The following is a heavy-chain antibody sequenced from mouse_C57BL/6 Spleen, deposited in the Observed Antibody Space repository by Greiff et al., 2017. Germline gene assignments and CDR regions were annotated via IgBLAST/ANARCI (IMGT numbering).Heavy chain of an antibody. J-gene: IGHJ2*01. V-gene: IGHV5-17*01. D-gene: IGHD2-2*01. CDR2: ISSGSSTI. CDR1: GFTFSDYG. CDR3: ARDYGYDVPLDY. Sequence: EVKLVESGGGLVKPGGSLKLSCAASGFTFSDYGMHWVRQAPEKGLEWVAYISSGSSTIYYADTVKGRFTISRDNAKNTLFLQMTSLRSEDTAMDYCARDYGYDVPLDYWGQGTTLTVSS.